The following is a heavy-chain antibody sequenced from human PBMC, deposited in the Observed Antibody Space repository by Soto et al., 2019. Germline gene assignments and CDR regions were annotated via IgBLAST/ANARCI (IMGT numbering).Heavy chain of an antibody. Sequence: GESLKISCKGSGYRFSSYWIGWVRQRPGKGLEWMGIIYPDDSDTRYSPSFQGQVTISVDDSLSTAYLQWSSLKASDTAMYYCARHPAYKVDNHGYYFDYCGQGDLVTVSS. D-gene: IGHD3-10*01. CDR3: ARHPAYKVDNHGYYFDY. V-gene: IGHV5-51*01. CDR1: GYRFSSYW. J-gene: IGHJ4*02. CDR2: IYPDDSDT.